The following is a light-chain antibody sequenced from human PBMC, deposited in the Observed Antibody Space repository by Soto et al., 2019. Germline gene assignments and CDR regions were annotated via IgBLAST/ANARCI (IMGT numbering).Light chain of an antibody. V-gene: IGKV1-39*01. CDR2: AAS. Sequence: DIPVTPSPSSLSASVGDRVTITCRASQDIKNYLNWYQRNPGTAPRLLIYAASNLHSGVPSTCSASGSGTDFALNISSLQADDFGTYYCQQGFSLPWTFGQGTKVDIK. CDR3: QQGFSLPWT. J-gene: IGKJ1*01. CDR1: QDIKNY.